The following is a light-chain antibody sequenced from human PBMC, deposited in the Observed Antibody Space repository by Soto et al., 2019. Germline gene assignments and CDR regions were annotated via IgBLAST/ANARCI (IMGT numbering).Light chain of an antibody. V-gene: IGKV3-20*01. CDR1: QSVSSSY. Sequence: ESVLTQSPGTLSLSPGDRATLSCRASQSVSSSYLAWYQQKPGQAPRLLIYDASSRATGIPDRFSGSGSGTDFTLIISRVEPEDFAVYYCQQYGRSPWTFGQGTKVDIK. CDR3: QQYGRSPWT. J-gene: IGKJ1*01. CDR2: DAS.